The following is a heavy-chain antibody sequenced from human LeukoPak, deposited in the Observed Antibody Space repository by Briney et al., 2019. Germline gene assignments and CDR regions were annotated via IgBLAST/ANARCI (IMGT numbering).Heavy chain of an antibody. V-gene: IGHV1-69*01. CDR2: IVPLFSTV. J-gene: IGHJ4*02. D-gene: IGHD3-9*01. CDR3: ARENVERYFDWLHTGRGNPFDY. Sequence: SVKVSCKGSGGTFNSFGITWVRQAPGQGLEWVGGIVPLFSTVNYGQKFQGRVTITADESTTIAYMELSSLRSENTAVYYCARENVERYFDWLHTGRGNPFDYWGQGTLVTVSS. CDR1: GGTFNSFG.